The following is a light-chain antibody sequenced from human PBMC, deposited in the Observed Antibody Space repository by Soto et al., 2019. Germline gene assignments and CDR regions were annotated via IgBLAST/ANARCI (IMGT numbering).Light chain of an antibody. Sequence: EIVLTQSPGTLSLSPGERATLSCRASQSVSSNLAWYQQKPGQAPRLLIYGASTRATDLPGRFSGSGSGTEFTLTISSLQPEDFAVYYCQHYNNWPYTFGQGTKLEIK. J-gene: IGKJ2*01. CDR2: GAS. CDR3: QHYNNWPYT. CDR1: QSVSSN. V-gene: IGKV3-15*01.